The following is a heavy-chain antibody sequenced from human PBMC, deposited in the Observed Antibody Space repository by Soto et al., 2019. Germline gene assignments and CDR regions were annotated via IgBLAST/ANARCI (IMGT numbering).Heavy chain of an antibody. V-gene: IGHV3-7*01. CDR2: IKQDGSEK. Sequence: GGSLRLSCAASGFTFSSYWMSWVRQAPGKGLEWVANIKQDGSEKYYVDSVKGRFTISRDNAKNSLYLQMNSLSAEDTGVSYCARGVGSSGSYLDYWGQGTLVTVSS. CDR1: GFTFSSYW. J-gene: IGHJ4*02. D-gene: IGHD1-26*01. CDR3: ARGVGSSGSYLDY.